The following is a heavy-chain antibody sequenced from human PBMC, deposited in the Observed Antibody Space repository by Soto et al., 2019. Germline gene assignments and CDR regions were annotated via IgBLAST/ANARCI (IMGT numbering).Heavy chain of an antibody. V-gene: IGHV3-74*01. Sequence: PGWSLRLSCAASGFTFSSYWMHWVRQAPGKGLVWVSRINSDGSSTSYADSVKGRFTISRDNAKNTLYLQMNSLRAEDTAVYYCARDLVRGVDGNWFDPWGQGTLVTVSS. CDR2: INSDGSST. CDR1: GFTFSSYW. J-gene: IGHJ5*02. CDR3: ARDLVRGVDGNWFDP. D-gene: IGHD3-10*01.